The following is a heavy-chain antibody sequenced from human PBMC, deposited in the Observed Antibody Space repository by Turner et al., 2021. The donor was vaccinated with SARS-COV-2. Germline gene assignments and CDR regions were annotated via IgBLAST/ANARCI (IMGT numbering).Heavy chain of an antibody. CDR2: IKTKTDGGTT. V-gene: IGHV3-15*01. CDR1: VFTFGNAW. Sequence: VPLVESGGGLLKPAGSLSLSCAASVFTFGNAWMSWVRQAPGKGLEWVGRIKTKTDGGTTDYAAPVKGRFTISRDDSKNTLYLQMNSLKTEDTAVYYCTTQSYPDYWGQGTLVTVSS. J-gene: IGHJ4*02. D-gene: IGHD1-26*01. CDR3: TTQSYPDY.